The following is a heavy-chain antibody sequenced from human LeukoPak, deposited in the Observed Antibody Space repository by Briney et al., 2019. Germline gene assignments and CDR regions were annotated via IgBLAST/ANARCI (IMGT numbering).Heavy chain of an antibody. CDR2: IYTSGST. CDR1: GGSISSGSYY. Sequence: SETLSLTCTVSGGSISSGSYYWSWIRQPAGKGLEWIGRIYTSGSTNYNPSLKSRVTISVDTSKNQFSLKLSSVTAADTAVYYCARHAPATDAFDIWGQGTMVTVSS. J-gene: IGHJ3*02. CDR3: ARHAPATDAFDI. D-gene: IGHD2-2*01. V-gene: IGHV4-61*02.